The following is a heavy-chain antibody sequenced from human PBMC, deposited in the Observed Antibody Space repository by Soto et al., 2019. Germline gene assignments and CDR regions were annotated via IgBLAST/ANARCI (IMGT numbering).Heavy chain of an antibody. CDR3: ARDGDSGYDYHYFDY. D-gene: IGHD5-12*01. Sequence: GGSLSLSCAASGFTFSSYSMNWVRQAPGKGLEWVSSISSSSSYIYYADSVKGRFTISRDNAKNSLYLQMNSLRAEDTAVYYCARDGDSGYDYHYFDYWGQGTLVTVSS. CDR2: ISSSSSYI. V-gene: IGHV3-21*01. CDR1: GFTFSSYS. J-gene: IGHJ4*02.